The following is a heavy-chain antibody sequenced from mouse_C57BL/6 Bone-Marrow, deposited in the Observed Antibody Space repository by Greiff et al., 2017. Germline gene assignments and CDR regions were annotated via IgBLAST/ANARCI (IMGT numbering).Heavy chain of an antibody. Sequence: VQLKQSGGGLVQPGGSLSLSCAASGFTFTDYYMSWVRQPPGKALEWLGFIRNKANGYTTEYSASVKGRFTISRDNSQSILYLQMNALRAEDSATYYCARLLLYFDYWGQGTTLTVSS. D-gene: IGHD1-1*01. CDR2: IRNKANGYTT. CDR3: ARLLLYFDY. J-gene: IGHJ2*01. CDR1: GFTFTDYY. V-gene: IGHV7-3*01.